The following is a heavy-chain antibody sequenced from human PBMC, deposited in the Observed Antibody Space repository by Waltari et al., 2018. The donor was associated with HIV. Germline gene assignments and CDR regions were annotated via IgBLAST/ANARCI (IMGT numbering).Heavy chain of an antibody. CDR3: AWGLAAAGTLGY. Sequence: QVQLVQSGAEVKKPGASVKVSCKASGYTFTSYGISWVRQAPGQGLEWMGWSSAYKCNTNDAQKLQGRVTMTTDTSTSTAYMELRSLRSDDTAVYYCAWGLAAAGTLGYWGQGTLVTVAS. CDR2: SSAYKCNT. J-gene: IGHJ4*02. V-gene: IGHV1-18*01. D-gene: IGHD6-13*01. CDR1: GYTFTSYG.